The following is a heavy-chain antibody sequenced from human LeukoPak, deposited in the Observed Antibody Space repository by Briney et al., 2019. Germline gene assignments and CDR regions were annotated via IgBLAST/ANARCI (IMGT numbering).Heavy chain of an antibody. CDR3: ASNSFYCSGGSCYWSN. J-gene: IGHJ4*02. CDR1: GDSISSAY. CDR2: LYVNGSP. D-gene: IGHD2-15*01. Sequence: PETLSLTCTVSGDSISSAYWGWIRQSAGKGLEYIGRLYVNGSPNSNPSLKSRVTMSLDTSKNQFSLKMTSVTAADTAVYYCASNSFYCSGGSCYWSNWGQGTLVTVSS. V-gene: IGHV4-4*07.